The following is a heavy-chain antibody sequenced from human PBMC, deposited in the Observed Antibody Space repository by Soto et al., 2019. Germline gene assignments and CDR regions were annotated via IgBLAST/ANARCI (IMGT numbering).Heavy chain of an antibody. CDR3: ATTVTTEVAFDI. V-gene: IGHV3-11*01. Sequence: SLRLSCAASGFTFSDYYMSWIRQAPGKGLEWVSYISSSGSTIYYADSVKGRFTISRDNAKNSLYLQMNSLRAEDTAVYYCATTVTTEVAFDIWGQGAMVTVSS. CDR2: ISSSGSTI. D-gene: IGHD4-17*01. J-gene: IGHJ3*02. CDR1: GFTFSDYY.